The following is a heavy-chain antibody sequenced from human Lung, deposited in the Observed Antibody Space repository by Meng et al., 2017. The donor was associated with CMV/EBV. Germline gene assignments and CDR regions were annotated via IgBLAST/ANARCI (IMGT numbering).Heavy chain of an antibody. Sequence: TLSLTXTVSGGSISSGDYYWGWIRQSPGKGLEWIGYIYYSGSTYYNPSLKSRVTISLDTSKNQFSLKLSSVTAADTAVYYCARVGSDFCNGYWPWGQGTLVTVSS. CDR1: GGSISSGDYY. V-gene: IGHV4-30-4*08. J-gene: IGHJ5*02. D-gene: IGHD3-3*01. CDR2: IYYSGST. CDR3: ARVGSDFCNGYWP.